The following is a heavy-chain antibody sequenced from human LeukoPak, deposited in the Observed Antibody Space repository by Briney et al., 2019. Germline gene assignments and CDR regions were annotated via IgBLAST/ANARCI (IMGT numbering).Heavy chain of an antibody. CDR2: INPNSGGT. D-gene: IGHD3-10*01. Sequence: ASVTVSCTASGYTFTGYYMHWVRQAPGQGLEWMGWINPNSGGTNYAQKFQGWVTMTRDTSISTAYMELSRLRSDDTAVYYCARDRGRGSGMDVWGQGTTDTVSS. V-gene: IGHV1-2*04. CDR1: GYTFTGYY. CDR3: ARDRGRGSGMDV. J-gene: IGHJ6*02.